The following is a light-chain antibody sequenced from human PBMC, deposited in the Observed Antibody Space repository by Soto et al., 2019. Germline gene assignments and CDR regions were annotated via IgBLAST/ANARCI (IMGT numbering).Light chain of an antibody. V-gene: IGKV3-20*01. CDR1: QSVSSSY. J-gene: IGKJ4*01. Sequence: EMVLTQSPGTLSLSPGERATLSCRASQSVSSSYLAWYQQKPGQAPRLLIYGASSRAAAIPDRFSGSGSGTDFTLTISRLEPEDFAVYYCQQYVGSPITFGGGTKVDIK. CDR3: QQYVGSPIT. CDR2: GAS.